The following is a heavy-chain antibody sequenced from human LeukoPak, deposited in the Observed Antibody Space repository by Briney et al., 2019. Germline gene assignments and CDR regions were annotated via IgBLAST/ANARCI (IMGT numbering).Heavy chain of an antibody. CDR3: AAEGLVNYYDSSGYDAFDI. J-gene: IGHJ3*02. D-gene: IGHD3-22*01. CDR2: IVVGSGNT. CDR1: GFTFTSSA. Sequence: AASVKVSCKASGFTFTSSAMQWVRQARGQRREWIGWIVVGSGNTNYAQKFQERVTITRDMSTSTAYMELSSLRSEDTAVYYCAAEGLVNYYDSSGYDAFDIWGQGTMVTVSS. V-gene: IGHV1-58*02.